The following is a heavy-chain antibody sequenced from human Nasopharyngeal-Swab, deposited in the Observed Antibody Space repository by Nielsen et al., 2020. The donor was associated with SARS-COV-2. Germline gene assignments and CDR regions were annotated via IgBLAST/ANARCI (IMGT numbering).Heavy chain of an antibody. V-gene: IGHV3-48*04. J-gene: IGHJ6*03. Sequence: GESLKISCAASGFTFSSYSMNWVRQAPGKGLEWVSYISSSSSTIYYADSVKGRFTISRDNAKNSLYLQMNSLRAEDTAVYYCAKGAVAGVGGYYYYMDVWGKGTTVTVSS. CDR2: ISSSSSTI. D-gene: IGHD6-19*01. CDR3: AKGAVAGVGGYYYYMDV. CDR1: GFTFSSYS.